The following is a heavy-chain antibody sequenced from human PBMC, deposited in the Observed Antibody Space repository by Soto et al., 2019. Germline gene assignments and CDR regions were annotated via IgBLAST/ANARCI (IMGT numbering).Heavy chain of an antibody. CDR3: ARGLSSQQQLSDYYYGMDV. Sequence: GASVKVSCKASGGTFSSYAISWVRQAPGQGLEWMGGIIPIFGTANYAQKFQGRVTITADESTSTAYMELSSLRSEDTAVYYCARGLSSQQQLSDYYYGMDVWGQGTTVTVSS. J-gene: IGHJ6*02. D-gene: IGHD6-13*01. CDR2: IIPIFGTA. CDR1: GGTFSSYA. V-gene: IGHV1-69*13.